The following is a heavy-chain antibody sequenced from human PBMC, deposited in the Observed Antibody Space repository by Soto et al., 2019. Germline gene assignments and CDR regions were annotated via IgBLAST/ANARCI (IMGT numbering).Heavy chain of an antibody. D-gene: IGHD2-21*02. CDR3: AREDDGGDRDYYGLDV. V-gene: IGHV4-30-4*01. CDR1: GGSISTDHYH. CDR2: IHYSGSI. J-gene: IGHJ6*02. Sequence: SETLSLTCTVSGGSISTDHYHWTWIRQTPGKGLEWIGYIHYSGSIHFNPSLQSRVSMSVDTSKNLFSLKLSSVTAADMALYFCAREDDGGDRDYYGLDVWGQGTTVTVSS.